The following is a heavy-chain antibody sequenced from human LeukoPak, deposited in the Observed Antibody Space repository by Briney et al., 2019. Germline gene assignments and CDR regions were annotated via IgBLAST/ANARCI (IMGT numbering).Heavy chain of an antibody. CDR2: IIPIFGTA. D-gene: IGHD4-23*01. J-gene: IGHJ6*02. Sequence: SVKVSCKTSGYTFNNYAVNWVRQAPGQGLEWMGGIIPIFGTANYAQKFQGRVTITADESTSTAYMELSSLRSEDTAVYYCARDDYGGNYYYYGMDVWGQGTTVTVSS. CDR3: ARDDYGGNYYYYGMDV. CDR1: GYTFNNYA. V-gene: IGHV1-69*13.